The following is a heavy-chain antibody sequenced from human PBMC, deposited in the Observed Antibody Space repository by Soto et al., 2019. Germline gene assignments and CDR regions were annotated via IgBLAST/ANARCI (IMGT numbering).Heavy chain of an antibody. J-gene: IGHJ4*02. CDR1: GYTFTGYY. D-gene: IGHD1-26*01. CDR3: ARNGGLVGAPHLGY. Sequence: VXGSCGASGYTFTGYYMHWVRQAPGQGLEWMGWINPNSGGTNYAQKFQGRVTMTRDTSIRTAYMELSRLRSDDTAVFYCARNGGLVGAPHLGYWGQVTLVTVSS. CDR2: INPNSGGT. V-gene: IGHV1-2*02.